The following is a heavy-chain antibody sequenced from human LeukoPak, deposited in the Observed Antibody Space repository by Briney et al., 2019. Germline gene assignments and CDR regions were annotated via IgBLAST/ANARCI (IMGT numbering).Heavy chain of an antibody. J-gene: IGHJ4*02. CDR1: GFTFSSYG. Sequence: PGGSLRLSCAASGFTFSSYGMNWVRQAPGKGLEWVSFISSSSSYIYYADSVKGRFTISRDNAKNSLYLQMNSLRAEDTAVYYCARDGDYYDSSGYYDTEHFDYWGQGTLATVSS. CDR2: ISSSSSYI. V-gene: IGHV3-21*04. CDR3: ARDGDYYDSSGYYDTEHFDY. D-gene: IGHD3-22*01.